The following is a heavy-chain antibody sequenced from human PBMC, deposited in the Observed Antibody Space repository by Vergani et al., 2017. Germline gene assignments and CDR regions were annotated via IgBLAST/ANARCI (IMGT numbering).Heavy chain of an antibody. CDR1: GGTFSSYA. CDR3: ARDGDDYGGKNWFDP. Sequence: QVQLVQSGAEVKKPGSSVKVSCKASGGTFSSYAISWVRQAPGQGLEWMGGIIPIFGIANYAQKFQGRVTITADKSTSTAYMELSSLRSEDTAVYYCARDGDDYGGKNWFDPWGQGTLVTVSS. CDR2: IIPIFGIA. J-gene: IGHJ5*02. D-gene: IGHD4-23*01. V-gene: IGHV1-69*17.